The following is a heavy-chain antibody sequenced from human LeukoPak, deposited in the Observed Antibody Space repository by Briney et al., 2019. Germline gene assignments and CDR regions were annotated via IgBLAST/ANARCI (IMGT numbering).Heavy chain of an antibody. V-gene: IGHV1-8*01. Sequence: ASVKVSCKASGYTLTNYDINWVRQATGQGLEWMGWMKPESGETGYAQKFQGRATMTRDTSINTAYMELRSLISEDTAVYYCARDYGGNSGWFDPWGQGTLVTVSS. CDR2: MKPESGET. J-gene: IGHJ5*02. D-gene: IGHD4-23*01. CDR1: GYTLTNYD. CDR3: ARDYGGNSGWFDP.